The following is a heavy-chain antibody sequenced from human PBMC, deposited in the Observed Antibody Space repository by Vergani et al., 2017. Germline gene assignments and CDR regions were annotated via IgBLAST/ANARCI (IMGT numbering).Heavy chain of an antibody. V-gene: IGHV1-69*12. J-gene: IGHJ6*02. Sequence: QVQLVQSGAEVKKPGSSVKVSCKASGGTFISNFISWVRQAPGQGLEWMGGIIPIFGTTNYAQKFQGRITITADESTRTAHMELTSLRAEDTALYYCARDPRGYGGDPEDYYYGMDVWGQGTTVTVSS. CDR2: IIPIFGTT. CDR1: GGTFISNF. D-gene: IGHD2-21*02. CDR3: ARDPRGYGGDPEDYYYGMDV.